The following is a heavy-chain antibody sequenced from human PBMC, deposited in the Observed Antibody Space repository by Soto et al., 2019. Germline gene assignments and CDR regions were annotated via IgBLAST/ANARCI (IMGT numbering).Heavy chain of an antibody. CDR3: ARMGGCSSTSCSSVGPNYFDY. D-gene: IGHD2-2*01. Sequence: ASVKVSCKASGGTFSSYAISWVRQAPGQGLEWMGGIIPIFGTANYAQKFQGRVTITADESTSTAYMELSSLRSEDTAVYYCARMGGCSSTSCSSVGPNYFDYWGQGTLVTVSS. V-gene: IGHV1-69*13. CDR2: IIPIFGTA. CDR1: GGTFSSYA. J-gene: IGHJ4*02.